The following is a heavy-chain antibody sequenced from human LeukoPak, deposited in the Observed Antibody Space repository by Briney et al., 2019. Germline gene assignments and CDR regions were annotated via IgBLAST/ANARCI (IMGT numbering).Heavy chain of an antibody. CDR1: GYTFTSYS. CDR3: ARLARYSWSPISPLYYYYYMDV. Sequence: GASVTVSCKASGYTFTSYSMNWVRQAPGQGPEWMGIINPSDASTTYAQKFQGRVTMTRDMSTSTVYMELSSLRSEDTAVYYCARLARYSWSPISPLYYYYYMDVWGKGTTVTVSS. J-gene: IGHJ6*03. D-gene: IGHD1-26*01. CDR2: INPSDAST. V-gene: IGHV1-46*01.